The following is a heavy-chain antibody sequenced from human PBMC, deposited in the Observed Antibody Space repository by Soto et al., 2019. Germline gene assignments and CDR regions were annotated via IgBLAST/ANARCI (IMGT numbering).Heavy chain of an antibody. Sequence: GSLRLSCAASGFMFSAYTMNWVRQAPGKGLEWLSSISDDSSYIDYADSLRGRFTVSRDNARNSLYLQIDSLGVEDTAVYYCATPYYFNHWGPGTLVTVSS. D-gene: IGHD3-16*01. V-gene: IGHV3-21*06. CDR2: ISDDSSYI. CDR1: GFMFSAYT. CDR3: ATPYYFNH. J-gene: IGHJ1*01.